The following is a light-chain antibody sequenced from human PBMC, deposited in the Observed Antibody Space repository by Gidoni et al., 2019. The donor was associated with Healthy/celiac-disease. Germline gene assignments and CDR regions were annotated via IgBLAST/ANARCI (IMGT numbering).Light chain of an antibody. V-gene: IGKV3-11*01. Sequence: EIVLTHLLATLSLSPGARATLPCRASQSVSSYLAWYQQKPGEARRLLIYDASDRATGIPARFSGSGSGTDFTLTISSLGPEDFAVYYCQQRSNWPPFTFGQGTRLEIK. CDR3: QQRSNWPPFT. CDR2: DAS. J-gene: IGKJ5*01. CDR1: QSVSSY.